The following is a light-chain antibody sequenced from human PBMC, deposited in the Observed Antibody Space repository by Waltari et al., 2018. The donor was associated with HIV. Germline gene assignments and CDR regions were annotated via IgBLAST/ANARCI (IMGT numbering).Light chain of an antibody. Sequence: HSALTQPASVSGSPGKSITISCTGPTSDISAFNFFSWYQQSPGSAPKLTIFDVYSRPSGISDRFSGSKSGVTASLTISALRAEDEADYFCSSYSARGFVVFGGGTKVTVL. CDR3: SSYSARGFVV. J-gene: IGLJ3*02. CDR1: TSDISAFNF. V-gene: IGLV2-14*03. CDR2: DVY.